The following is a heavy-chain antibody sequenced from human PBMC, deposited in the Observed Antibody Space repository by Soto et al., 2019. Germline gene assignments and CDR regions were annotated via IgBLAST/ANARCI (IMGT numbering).Heavy chain of an antibody. CDR2: INHSGST. D-gene: IGHD3-16*02. V-gene: IGHV4-34*01. CDR3: ARDRLIYDYIWGSYRSSYYMEV. CDR1: GGSFSGYY. J-gene: IGHJ6*03. Sequence: SETLSLTCAVYGGSFSGYYWSWIRQPPGKGLEWIGEINHSGSTNYNPSLKSRVTISVDTSKNQFSLKLSSVTAADTAVYYCARDRLIYDYIWGSYRSSYYMEVWGKGTTVTVSS.